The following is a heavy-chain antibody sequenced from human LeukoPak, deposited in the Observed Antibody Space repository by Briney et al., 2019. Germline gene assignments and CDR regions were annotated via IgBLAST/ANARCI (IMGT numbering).Heavy chain of an antibody. CDR3: ARDKRTTVTTRRPYGMDV. CDR1: GGTFSSYA. J-gene: IGHJ6*02. Sequence: SVKVSCKASGGTFSSYAISWVRQAPGQGLEWMGRIIPILGIANYAQKFQGRVTITADKSTSTAYMELSSLRSEDTAVYYCARDKRTTVTTRRPYGMDVWGQGTTVTVSS. D-gene: IGHD4-17*01. CDR2: IIPILGIA. V-gene: IGHV1-69*04.